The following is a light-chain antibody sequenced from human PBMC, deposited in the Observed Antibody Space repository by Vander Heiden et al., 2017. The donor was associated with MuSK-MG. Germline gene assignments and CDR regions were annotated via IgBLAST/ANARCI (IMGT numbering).Light chain of an antibody. V-gene: IGKV3-11*01. Sequence: EIALTQSPATLSLSPGEGGTLSCRASQSVSSYLAWEQQKAGQAPRLLTYAAPSRDTGIPARFSGSRYEKDFALTSSKRDLEDSALYYCQQRINWAPGTFGPGTDVDIK. CDR2: AAP. CDR3: QQRINWAPGT. J-gene: IGKJ3*01. CDR1: QSVSSY.